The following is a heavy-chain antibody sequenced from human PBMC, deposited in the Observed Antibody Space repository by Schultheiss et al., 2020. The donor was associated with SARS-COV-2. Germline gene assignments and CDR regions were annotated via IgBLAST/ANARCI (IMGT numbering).Heavy chain of an antibody. D-gene: IGHD3-9*01. Sequence: SCAAPGFTFDDYAMHWVRQAPGKGLEWVSGISWNSGSIGYADSVKGRFTISRDNSKNTLYLQMNSLRAEDTAVYYCAKDPPTRGLRYFDWLSYDAFDIWGQGTMVTVSS. CDR1: GFTFDDYA. CDR2: ISWNSGSI. CDR3: AKDPPTRGLRYFDWLSYDAFDI. J-gene: IGHJ3*02. V-gene: IGHV3-9*01.